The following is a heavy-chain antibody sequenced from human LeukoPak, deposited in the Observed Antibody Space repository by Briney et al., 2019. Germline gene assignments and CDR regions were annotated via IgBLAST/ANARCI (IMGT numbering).Heavy chain of an antibody. D-gene: IGHD6-19*01. V-gene: IGHV3-30*02. CDR3: AKDRGYSSGWYRY. CDR2: IWYDGSNK. Sequence: GGSLRLSCAASGFTFSNFGLHWVRQAPGKGLEWVAFIWYDGSNKYYADSVKGRFTISRDNSKNTLYLQMNSLRAEDTAVYYCAKDRGYSSGWYRYWGQGTLVTVSS. J-gene: IGHJ4*02. CDR1: GFTFSNFG.